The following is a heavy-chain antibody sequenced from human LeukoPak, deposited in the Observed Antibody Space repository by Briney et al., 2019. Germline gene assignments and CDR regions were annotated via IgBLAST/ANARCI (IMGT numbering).Heavy chain of an antibody. J-gene: IGHJ4*02. CDR3: ATDRGIAAAGALDY. Sequence: ASVKVSCKVSGYTFTDYYMHWVQQAPGKGLEWMRLVDPEDGETIYAEKFQGRVTITADTSTDTAYMELSSLRSEDTAVYYCATDRGIAAAGALDYWGQGTLVTVSS. D-gene: IGHD6-13*01. CDR2: VDPEDGET. CDR1: GYTFTDYY. V-gene: IGHV1-69-2*01.